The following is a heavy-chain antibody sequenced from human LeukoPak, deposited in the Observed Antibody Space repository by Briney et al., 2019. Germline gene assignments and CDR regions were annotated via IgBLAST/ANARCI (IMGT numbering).Heavy chain of an antibody. Sequence: SETLSLTCTVSGGSISSNYWSWIRQPPGKGLECIGYIYYSGSTNYNPSLKSRVTISVDTSKNQFSLKLSSVTAADTAVYYCARFEPAAIYGMDVWGQGTTVTVSS. CDR2: IYYSGST. CDR3: ARFEPAAIYGMDV. J-gene: IGHJ6*02. D-gene: IGHD2-2*02. CDR1: GGSISSNY. V-gene: IGHV4-59*01.